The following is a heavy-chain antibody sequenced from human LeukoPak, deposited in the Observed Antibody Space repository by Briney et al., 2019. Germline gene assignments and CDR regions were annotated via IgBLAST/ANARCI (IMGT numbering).Heavy chain of an antibody. J-gene: IGHJ4*02. CDR2: IYYTGRT. CDR3: TRVSIHGDSDY. Sequence: SETLSLTCTVSGGSINDYYWSWIRQSPGKGLEWIGYIYYTGRTKYNPSVQSRVTISVDTSKNQFSLNLRSVTSADTAVYFCTRVSIHGDSDYWGQGTLVTVSS. CDR1: GGSINDYY. V-gene: IGHV4-59*01.